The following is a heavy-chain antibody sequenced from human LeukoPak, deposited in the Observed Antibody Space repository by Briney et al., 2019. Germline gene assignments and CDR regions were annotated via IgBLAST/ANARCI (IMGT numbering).Heavy chain of an antibody. D-gene: IGHD6-13*01. V-gene: IGHV3-23*01. CDR3: AKGPYSSRWYHFDY. CDR1: GLTFNSHA. CDR2: ISGSGDST. J-gene: IGHJ4*02. Sequence: GGSLRLSCAASGLTFNSHAMSWVRQAPGKGLEWVSTISGSGDSTNYADSVKGRFTISRDNSENTLFLQMNSLRAEDTAVYYCAKGPYSSRWYHFDYLGQGTLVSVSS.